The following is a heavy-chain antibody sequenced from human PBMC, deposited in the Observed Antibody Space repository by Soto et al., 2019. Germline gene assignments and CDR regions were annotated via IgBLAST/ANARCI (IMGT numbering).Heavy chain of an antibody. CDR3: ARGAHHITMIVVVIDRLAFDI. CDR1: GGSISSGGYY. Sequence: PSATLSLTCTVSGGSISSGGYYWSWIRQHPGKGLEWIGYIYYSGSTYYNPSLKSRVTISVDTSKNQFSLKLSSVTAADTAVYYCARGAHHITMIVVVIDRLAFDIWGQGTMVTVSS. J-gene: IGHJ3*02. D-gene: IGHD3-22*01. V-gene: IGHV4-31*03. CDR2: IYYSGST.